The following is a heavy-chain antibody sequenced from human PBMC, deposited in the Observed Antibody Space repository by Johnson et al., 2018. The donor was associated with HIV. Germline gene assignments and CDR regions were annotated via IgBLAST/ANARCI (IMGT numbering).Heavy chain of an antibody. CDR1: AFTFSSYA. J-gene: IGHJ3*02. V-gene: IGHV3-30-3*02. CDR3: AKERRAPRAFDI. CDR2: ISYDGSNK. Sequence: QVQLVESGGGVIQPGRSLRLSCAASAFTFSSYAMHWVRQAPGTGLEWVAGISYDGSNKYYADPVKGRFTISRDNSKNTLYLQMNSLRPEDTAVYYWAKERRAPRAFDIWGQGTMVTVSS.